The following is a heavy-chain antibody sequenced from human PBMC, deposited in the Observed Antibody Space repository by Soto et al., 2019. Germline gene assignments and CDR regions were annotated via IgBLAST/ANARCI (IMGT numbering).Heavy chain of an antibody. CDR1: GDSVSSNSAA. CDR2: TYYRSKWYN. Sequence: SQTLSLTCAISGDSVSSNSAAWNWIRQSPSRGLEWLGRTYYRSKWYNDYAVSVKSRITINPDTSKNQFSLQLNSVTPEDTAVYYCARALGSSGWYRLSGYFDYWGQGTLVTVSS. J-gene: IGHJ4*02. D-gene: IGHD6-19*01. V-gene: IGHV6-1*01. CDR3: ARALGSSGWYRLSGYFDY.